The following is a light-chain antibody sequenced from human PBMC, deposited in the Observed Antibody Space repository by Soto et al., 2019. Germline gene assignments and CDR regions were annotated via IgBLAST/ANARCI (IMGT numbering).Light chain of an antibody. V-gene: IGLV2-8*01. Sequence: QSVLTQPPSASGSPGQSVAISCTGTSSDVGGYNYVSWYQQHPGKAPKLMISEVSKRPSGVPDRFSGSKSGNTASLTFSGLQAEDADYYYCTSYGGSNNFVFGGGTKLTVL. CDR3: TSYGGSNNFV. CDR2: EVS. CDR1: SSDVGGYNY. J-gene: IGLJ2*01.